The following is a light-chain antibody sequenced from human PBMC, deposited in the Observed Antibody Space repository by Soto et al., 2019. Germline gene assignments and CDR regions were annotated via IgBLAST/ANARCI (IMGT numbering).Light chain of an antibody. V-gene: IGKV4-1*01. Sequence: DIVMTQSPDSLTVSRGERATINCKSSLSVFYSSNNQNYLAWYQHKPGQPPKLLIYWASTRESGVPDRFSGSGSGTDFTLTISSLQAEDVAVYYCQQYYTTLAPTFGGGTKVEIK. J-gene: IGKJ4*01. CDR1: LSVFYSSNNQNY. CDR2: WAS. CDR3: QQYYTTLAPT.